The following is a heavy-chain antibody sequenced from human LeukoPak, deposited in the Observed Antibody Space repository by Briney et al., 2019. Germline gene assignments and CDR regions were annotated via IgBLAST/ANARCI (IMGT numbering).Heavy chain of an antibody. CDR1: GYTFTSYA. CDR2: INTNTGNP. Sequence: GASVKVSCKASGYTFTSYAMNWVRQAPGQGLEWMGWINTNTGNPTYAQGFTGRFVFSLDTSVSTAYLQISSLKAEDTAVYYCAREGDQSGARGYYFDYWGQGTLVTVSS. D-gene: IGHD1-26*01. CDR3: AREGDQSGARGYYFDY. J-gene: IGHJ4*02. V-gene: IGHV7-4-1*02.